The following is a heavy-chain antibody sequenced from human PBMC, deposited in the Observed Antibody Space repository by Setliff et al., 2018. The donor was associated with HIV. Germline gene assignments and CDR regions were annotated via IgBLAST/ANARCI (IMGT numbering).Heavy chain of an antibody. D-gene: IGHD3-10*01. CDR3: ARHHNTMVRGVAYFQH. J-gene: IGHJ1*01. Sequence: PSETLSLTCAVSGVSVTSHFWSWIRQPPGKGLEWIGYFSYRGGTNSNPSLKSRVTISVDTSKKQFSLKLSSVIAADTAVYYCARHHNTMVRGVAYFQHWGQGTLVTVSS. CDR2: FSYRGGT. CDR1: GVSVTSHF. V-gene: IGHV4-59*08.